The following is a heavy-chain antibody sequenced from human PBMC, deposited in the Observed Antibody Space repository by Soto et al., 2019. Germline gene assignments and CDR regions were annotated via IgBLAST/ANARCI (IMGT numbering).Heavy chain of an antibody. CDR3: ARVDYGDYYYYYGMDV. J-gene: IGHJ6*02. D-gene: IGHD4-17*01. CDR2: IDPSDSYT. V-gene: IGHV5-10-1*01. CDR1: GYSFTSYW. Sequence: PGESLKSSCKGSGYSFTSYWISWVRQMPGKGLEWMGRIDPSDSYTNYSPSFQGHVTISADKSISTAYLQWSSLKASDTAMYYCARVDYGDYYYYYGMDVWGQGTTVTVSS.